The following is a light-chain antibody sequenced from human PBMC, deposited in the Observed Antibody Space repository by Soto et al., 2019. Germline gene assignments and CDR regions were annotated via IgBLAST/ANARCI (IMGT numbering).Light chain of an antibody. Sequence: EIVMTQSPVTLSVSPGERATLSCTASQYVGSNLAWYQQKPGQAPRLLIYGASTRATGIRDRISGGGSGTAFTLTISSLRSDDFAVYYCQQYRDWPQTFGQGNKVDIK. CDR1: QYVGSN. V-gene: IGKV3-15*01. J-gene: IGKJ1*01. CDR3: QQYRDWPQT. CDR2: GAS.